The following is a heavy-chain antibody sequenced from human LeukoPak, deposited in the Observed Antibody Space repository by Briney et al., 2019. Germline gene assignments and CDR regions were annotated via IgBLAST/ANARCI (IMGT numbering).Heavy chain of an antibody. Sequence: SETLSLTCAVSGGSISSYYGSWMRQPPGKGLEWIGYIYYSGSTNYNPSLKSRVTISVDTSKNQFSLKLSSVTAADTAVYYCARELRRGADYGIVVWGQGTTVTVSS. CDR2: IYYSGST. CDR1: GGSISSYY. D-gene: IGHD1-26*01. J-gene: IGHJ6*02. V-gene: IGHV4-59*01. CDR3: ARELRRGADYGIVV.